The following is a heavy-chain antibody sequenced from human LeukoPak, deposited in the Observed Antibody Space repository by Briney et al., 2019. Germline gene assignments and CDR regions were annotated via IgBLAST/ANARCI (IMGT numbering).Heavy chain of an antibody. D-gene: IGHD3-9*01. CDR3: AAARRELRYFDWSPDY. V-gene: IGHV1-58*01. CDR2: IVVGSGNT. Sequence: SVKVSCKASGFTFTSSAVQWVRQARGQRLEWIGWIVVGSGNTNYAQKFQERVTITRDMSTSTAYMELSSLRSEDTAVYYCAAARRELRYFDWSPDYWGQGTLVTVSS. CDR1: GFTFTSSA. J-gene: IGHJ4*02.